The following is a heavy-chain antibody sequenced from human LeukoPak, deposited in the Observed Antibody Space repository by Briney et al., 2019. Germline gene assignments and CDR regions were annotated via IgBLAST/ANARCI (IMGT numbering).Heavy chain of an antibody. J-gene: IGHJ4*02. CDR1: GGSISSGDYY. D-gene: IGHD1-26*01. Sequence: PSETLSLICTVSGGSISSGDYYWSWIRQPPGKGLEWIGYIYYSGSTYYNPSLKSRVTISVDTSKNQFSLKLSSVTAADTAVYYCASPRARGGSYPFDYWGQGTLVTVSS. V-gene: IGHV4-30-4*08. CDR2: IYYSGST. CDR3: ASPRARGGSYPFDY.